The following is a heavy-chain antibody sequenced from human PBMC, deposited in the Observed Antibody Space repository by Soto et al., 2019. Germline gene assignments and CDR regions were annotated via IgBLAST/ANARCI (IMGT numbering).Heavy chain of an antibody. Sequence: SETLSLTCAVYGGSFSGYYWSWIRQPPGKGLEWIGEINHSGSTNYNPSLKSRVTISVDTSKNQFSLKLSSVTAADTAVYYCASEALLLWFGELSGTHAFDIWGQGTMVTVSS. D-gene: IGHD3-10*01. CDR3: ASEALLLWFGELSGTHAFDI. J-gene: IGHJ3*02. CDR2: INHSGST. V-gene: IGHV4-34*01. CDR1: GGSFSGYY.